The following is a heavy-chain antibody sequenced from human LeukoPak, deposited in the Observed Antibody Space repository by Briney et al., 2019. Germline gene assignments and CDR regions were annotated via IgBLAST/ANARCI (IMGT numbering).Heavy chain of an antibody. CDR3: ARDSGDY. Sequence: PSETLSLTCTVSGGYISSYYWSWIRQPPGKGLEWIGYIYYSGSTNYNPSLKSRVTISVDTSKNQFSLKLSSVTAADTAVYYCARDSGDYWGQGTLVTVSS. V-gene: IGHV4-59*12. D-gene: IGHD3-10*01. CDR2: IYYSGST. J-gene: IGHJ4*02. CDR1: GGYISSYY.